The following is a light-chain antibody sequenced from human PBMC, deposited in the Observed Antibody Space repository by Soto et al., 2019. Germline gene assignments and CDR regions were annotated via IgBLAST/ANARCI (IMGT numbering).Light chain of an antibody. CDR2: EVN. CDR3: SSFTSSSTQV. V-gene: IGLV2-14*01. Sequence: QSALTQPASVSGSLGQSITISCTGTNSDVGGYDFVSWYQQHPGKVPKLIIYEVNYRPSGVSNRFSGSKSANTASLTISGLQADDEADYYCSSFTSSSTQVFGGGTKVTVL. J-gene: IGLJ3*02. CDR1: NSDVGGYDF.